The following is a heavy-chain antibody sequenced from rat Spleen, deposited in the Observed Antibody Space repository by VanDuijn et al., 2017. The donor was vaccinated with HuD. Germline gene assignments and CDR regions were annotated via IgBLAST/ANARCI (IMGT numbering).Heavy chain of an antibody. CDR1: GFTFSNYG. J-gene: IGHJ2*01. CDR3: ARHGYDGSYYYWDY. Sequence: EMQLVESGGGLVQPGRSMKLSCAASGFTFSNYGMHWIRQAPTKGLEWVASITTGGAITSYRDSVKGRFTISRDTAKSTLYLQMDSLRSEDTATYYCARHGYDGSYYYWDYWGQGVMVTVSS. V-gene: IGHV5-25*01. CDR2: ITTGGAIT. D-gene: IGHD1-12*02.